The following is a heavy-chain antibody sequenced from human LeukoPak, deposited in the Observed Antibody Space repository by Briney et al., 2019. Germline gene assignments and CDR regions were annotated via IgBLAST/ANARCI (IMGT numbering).Heavy chain of an antibody. CDR2: ISSSSSYI. V-gene: IGHV3-21*01. D-gene: IGHD6-19*01. Sequence: PGGSLRLSCAVSGFTFSSYSMNWVRQAPGKGLEWVSSISSSSSYIYYADSVKGRFTISRDNAKNSLYLQMNSLRAEDTAVYYCARERTGGGWYGAFDIWGQGTMVTVSS. CDR1: GFTFSSYS. J-gene: IGHJ3*02. CDR3: ARERTGGGWYGAFDI.